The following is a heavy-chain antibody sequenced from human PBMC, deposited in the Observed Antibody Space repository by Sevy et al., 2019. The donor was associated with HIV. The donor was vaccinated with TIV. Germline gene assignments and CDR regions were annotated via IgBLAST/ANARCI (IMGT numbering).Heavy chain of an antibody. D-gene: IGHD2-8*01. CDR1: GFAFYDYS. CDR3: AREGCTRPHDY. Sequence: GGSLRLSCAASGFAFYDYSMSWIRQAPGKGLEWVETLSFGCGKINYADSVKGRFPISRVNSKNSFYLQMYNLRVEDTALYYCAREGCTRPHDYWGQGTRVTVSS. J-gene: IGHJ4*02. V-gene: IGHV3-23*01. CDR2: LSFGCGKI.